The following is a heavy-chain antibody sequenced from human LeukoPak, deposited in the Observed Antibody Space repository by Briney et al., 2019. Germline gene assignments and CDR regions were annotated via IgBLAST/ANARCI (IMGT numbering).Heavy chain of an antibody. D-gene: IGHD3-10*01. Sequence: GGSLRLSCAASGFTFSGYGMNWVRQAPGKGLEWVSYSSRGSEDIRYADSVRGRFTISRDNAKNSLSLQMNSPSADDTALYYCARDPHSGLTGFWGGQGTLVTVSS. CDR2: SSRGSEDI. J-gene: IGHJ4*02. V-gene: IGHV3-48*01. CDR3: ARDPHSGLTGFW. CDR1: GFTFSGYG.